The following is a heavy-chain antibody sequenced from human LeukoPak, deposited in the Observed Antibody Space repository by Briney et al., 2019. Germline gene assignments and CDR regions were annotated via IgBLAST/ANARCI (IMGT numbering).Heavy chain of an antibody. D-gene: IGHD3-22*01. CDR2: SIIVGTL. Sequence: SETLSLTCAVYGGSFSGYYWSWIRQPQGRDWSGLGVSIIVGTLTTARPSSRVTISVDTSKNQFSLNLSSVTAADTAVYFCARAPHFFDTSGSRYYFDYWGQGALVTVSS. CDR3: ARAPHFFDTSGSRYYFDY. CDR1: GGSFSGYY. V-gene: IGHV4-34*11. J-gene: IGHJ4*02.